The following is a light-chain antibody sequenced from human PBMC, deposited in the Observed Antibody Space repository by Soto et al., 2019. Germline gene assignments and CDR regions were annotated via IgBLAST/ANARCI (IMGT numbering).Light chain of an antibody. CDR2: DAS. CDR3: QQRSNWTPSIN. Sequence: EIVLTQSPATLSLSPGERATLSCRASQSVSSYLAWYQQKPGQAPRLLIYDASNRATGIPARFSGSGSGTDFTLTISSLETEDVAVYYCQQRSNWTPSINFGQGTRLEIK. J-gene: IGKJ5*01. V-gene: IGKV3-11*01. CDR1: QSVSSY.